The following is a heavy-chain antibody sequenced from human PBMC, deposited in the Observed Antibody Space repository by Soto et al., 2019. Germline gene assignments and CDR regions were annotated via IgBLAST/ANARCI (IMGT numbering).Heavy chain of an antibody. J-gene: IGHJ6*02. V-gene: IGHV1-69*13. CDR2: IIPIFGTA. CDR3: AVVVVAATQAAYYYYGMDV. Sequence: ASVKVSCKASGGTFSRYAISWVRQAPGQGLEWMGGIIPIFGTANYAQKFQGRVTITADESTSTAYMELSSLRSEDTAVYYCAVVVVAATQAAYYYYGMDVWGQGTTVTVSS. CDR1: GGTFSRYA. D-gene: IGHD2-15*01.